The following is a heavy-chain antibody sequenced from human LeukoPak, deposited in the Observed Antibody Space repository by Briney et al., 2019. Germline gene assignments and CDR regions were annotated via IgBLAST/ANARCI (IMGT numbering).Heavy chain of an antibody. CDR2: IYYSGNS. J-gene: IGHJ4*02. CDR1: DGSINSYY. CDR3: ARFHDYGDSNFDY. D-gene: IGHD4-17*01. Sequence: KASETLSLTCSVSDGSINSYYWNWIRRPPGKGLEWIGSIYYSGNSYYNPSLKSRVTISIDTSKDQFSLKLSSVTAADTAVYYCARFHDYGDSNFDYWGQGTLVTVSS. V-gene: IGHV4-59*06.